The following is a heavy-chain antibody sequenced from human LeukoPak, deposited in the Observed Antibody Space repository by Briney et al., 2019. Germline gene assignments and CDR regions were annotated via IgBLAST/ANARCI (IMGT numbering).Heavy chain of an antibody. CDR2: IYDSGDT. CDR3: ARGGDILTGYCFDY. D-gene: IGHD3-9*01. CDR1: GGSISSSTYY. V-gene: IGHV4-39*07. J-gene: IGHJ4*02. Sequence: PSETLSLTCTVSGGSISSSTYYWDWIRQPPGQGLEWIGNIYDSGDTYYTPSLKSRVTMFVDTSKNQFSLKLTSVTAADTAMYYCARGGDILTGYCFDYWGQGTLVTVSS.